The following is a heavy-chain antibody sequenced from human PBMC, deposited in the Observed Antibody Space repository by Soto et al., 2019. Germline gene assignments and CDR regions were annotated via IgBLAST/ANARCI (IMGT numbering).Heavy chain of an antibody. Sequence: QLQLQESGPGLVKPSETLSLTCTVSGGSISSSSYYWGWIRQPPGKGLEWIGSIYYSGSTYYNPSLKSRVTISVDTSKNQFSLKLSSVTAADTAVYYCHLVIDCSSTSCYAVPYFDYWGQGTLVTVSS. CDR1: GGSISSSSYY. CDR3: HLVIDCSSTSCYAVPYFDY. V-gene: IGHV4-39*01. J-gene: IGHJ4*02. D-gene: IGHD2-2*01. CDR2: IYYSGST.